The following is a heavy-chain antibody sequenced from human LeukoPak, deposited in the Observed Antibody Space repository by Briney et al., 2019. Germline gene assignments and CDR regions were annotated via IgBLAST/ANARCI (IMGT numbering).Heavy chain of an antibody. CDR2: IHYSGST. Sequence: SETLSLTCTVSGGSISSNYWSWIRQPPGKGLEWIGYIHYSGSTNYNPSLKSRVTISVDTSKNQFSLKLSSVTAADTAVYYCARVEMATISDWGQGTLVTVSS. CDR3: ARVEMATISD. D-gene: IGHD5-24*01. J-gene: IGHJ4*02. V-gene: IGHV4-59*01. CDR1: GGSISSNY.